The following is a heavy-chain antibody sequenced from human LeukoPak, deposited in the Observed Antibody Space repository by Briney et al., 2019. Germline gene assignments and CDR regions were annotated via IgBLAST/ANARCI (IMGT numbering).Heavy chain of an antibody. D-gene: IGHD2-21*01. CDR2: IYHSGST. CDR3: ARGGVVVIAPAVYWFDP. J-gene: IGHJ5*02. CDR1: GGSISSSNW. Sequence: SGTLPLTCAVSGGSISSSNWWSWVRQPPGKGLEWIGEIYHSGSTNYNPSLKSRVTISVDKSKNQFSLKLSSVTAADTAVYYCARGGVVVIAPAVYWFDPWGQGTLVTVSS. V-gene: IGHV4-4*02.